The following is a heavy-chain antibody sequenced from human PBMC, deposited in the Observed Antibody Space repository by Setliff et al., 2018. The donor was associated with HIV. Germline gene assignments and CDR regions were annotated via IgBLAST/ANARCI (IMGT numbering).Heavy chain of an antibody. CDR1: GYTFTGYY. CDR3: ARAPGPPWIQLWLTYFDY. CDR2: INPNSGDT. D-gene: IGHD5-18*01. Sequence: ASVKVSCKASGYTFTGYYIHWVRQAPGQGLEWMGWINPNSGDTNYAQRFRGRVTMTRDSSISTAYMELSRLRSDDTAVFYCARAPGPPWIQLWLTYFDYWGRGTLVTVSS. J-gene: IGHJ4*02. V-gene: IGHV1-2*02.